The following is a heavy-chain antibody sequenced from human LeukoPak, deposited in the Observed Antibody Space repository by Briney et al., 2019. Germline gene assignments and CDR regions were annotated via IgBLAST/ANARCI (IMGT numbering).Heavy chain of an antibody. CDR3: ARSGLRAGGDY. Sequence: PGGSLRLSCAASGFTFSNYGMHWVRQAPGKGLEWVSYISSDGSAITYTDSVKGRFTISRDNAKNSLHLQMTSLRVEDTAVYYCARSGLRAGGDYWGQGTLVTVSS. D-gene: IGHD3-16*01. J-gene: IGHJ4*02. CDR1: GFTFSNYG. V-gene: IGHV3-48*04. CDR2: ISSDGSAI.